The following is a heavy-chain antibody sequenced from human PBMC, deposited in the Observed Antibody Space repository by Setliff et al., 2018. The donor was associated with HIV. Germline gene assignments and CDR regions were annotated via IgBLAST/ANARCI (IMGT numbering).Heavy chain of an antibody. CDR2: IYYSGST. CDR3: ARGREPSYYYYYGMDV. CDR1: GGSFSGHY. V-gene: IGHV4-34*01. Sequence: PSETLSLTCAVYGGSFSGHYWSWIRQPPGKELEWIGSIYYSGSTYYNPSLKSRVTISVDKSKNQFSLKLSSVTAADTAVYYCARGREPSYYYYYGMDVWGQGTTVTVSS. J-gene: IGHJ6*02.